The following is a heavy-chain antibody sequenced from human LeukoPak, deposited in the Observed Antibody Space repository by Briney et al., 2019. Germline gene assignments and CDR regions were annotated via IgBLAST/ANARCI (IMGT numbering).Heavy chain of an antibody. Sequence: PSETLSLTCTVSGGSISSGGYYWSWIRQPPGKGLEWIGYIYHSGSTYYNPSPKSRVTISVDRSKNQFSLKLSSVTAADTAVYYCARLGLSSVTMIMDWGQGTLVTVSS. V-gene: IGHV4-30-2*01. J-gene: IGHJ4*02. CDR1: GGSISSGGYY. CDR3: ARLGLSSVTMIMD. CDR2: IYHSGST. D-gene: IGHD3-22*01.